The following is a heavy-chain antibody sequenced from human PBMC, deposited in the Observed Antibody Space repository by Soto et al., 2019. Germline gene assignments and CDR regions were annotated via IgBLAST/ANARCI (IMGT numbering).Heavy chain of an antibody. V-gene: IGHV3-53*02. CDR2: IYSGGST. J-gene: IGHJ6*02. CDR3: ARPKKDWVTATIYYYYGMDV. Sequence: EVQLVETGGGLIQPGGSLRLSCAASGFTVSSNYMSWVRQAPGKGLEWVSVIYSGGSTYYADSVKGRFTISRDNSKNKMYLQMNSLRAEDTAVYYCARPKKDWVTATIYYYYGMDVWGQGTTVTVSS. CDR1: GFTVSSNY. D-gene: IGHD2-21*02.